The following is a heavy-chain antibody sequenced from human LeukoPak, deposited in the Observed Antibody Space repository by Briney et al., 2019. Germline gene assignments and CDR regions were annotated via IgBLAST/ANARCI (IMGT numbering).Heavy chain of an antibody. V-gene: IGHV1-2*02. CDR2: INPDSGGT. CDR1: GYRFTGYY. CDR3: ARDAISRGIVDY. Sequence: GASVKVSCKASGYRFTGYYVHWVRQAPGQGLEWMEWINPDSGGTNFAQRFQGRATLTRDTSISTAYMELSRLTSDDTAVYYCARDAISRGIVDYWGQGTLVTVSS. D-gene: IGHD3-10*01. J-gene: IGHJ4*02.